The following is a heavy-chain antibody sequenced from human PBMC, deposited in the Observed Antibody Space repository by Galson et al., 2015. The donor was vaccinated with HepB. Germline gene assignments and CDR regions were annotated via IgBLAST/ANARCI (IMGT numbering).Heavy chain of an antibody. CDR3: VGGRGXXXXLFDT. Sequence: SLRLSXAXSGFTXXXYAMSXXRQAXGKGLEXXXXISGXXGSTXXXDSVKGRXXLSRDNSKNTLYXXMNSLRAEDTAVYYCVGGRGXXXXLFDTCGRGTLVXXSS. CDR1: GFTXXXYA. CDR2: ISGXXGST. J-gene: IGHJ4*03. V-gene: IGHV3-23*01. D-gene: IGHD3-16*01.